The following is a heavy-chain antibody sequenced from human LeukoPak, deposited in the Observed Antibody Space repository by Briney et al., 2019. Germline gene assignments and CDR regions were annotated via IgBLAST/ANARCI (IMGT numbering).Heavy chain of an antibody. CDR3: AKSVVVVVAATLGFDY. Sequence: GGSLRLSCAASGFTFSSYGMHWVRQAPGKGLEWVAVISYDGSNKYYADSVKGRFTISRDNSKNTLYLQMNSLRAEDTAVYYCAKSVVVVVAATLGFDYWGQGTLVTVSS. CDR2: ISYDGSNK. D-gene: IGHD2-15*01. CDR1: GFTFSSYG. J-gene: IGHJ4*02. V-gene: IGHV3-30*18.